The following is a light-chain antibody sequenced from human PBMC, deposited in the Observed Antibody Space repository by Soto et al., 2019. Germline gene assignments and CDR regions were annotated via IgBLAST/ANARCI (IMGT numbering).Light chain of an antibody. V-gene: IGLV2-14*01. Sequence: QSALTQPASVSGSPGQSITISCTGTSSDVGGYNYVSWYQQHPGIAPKLLIYGVTNRPSGVSTRFSGSKSGNTASLTISGRQAEDDADDHCSSYTSASTLLYLFGTGTKLTVL. J-gene: IGLJ1*01. CDR1: SSDVGGYNY. CDR2: GVT. CDR3: SSYTSASTLLYL.